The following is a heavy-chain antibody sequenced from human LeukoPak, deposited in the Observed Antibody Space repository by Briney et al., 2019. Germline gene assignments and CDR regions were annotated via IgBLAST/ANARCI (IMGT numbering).Heavy chain of an antibody. Sequence: SQTLSLTCTVSGGAISSGSYYWSWIRQPAGKGLEWIGRIYTSGSTNYNPSLKSRVTISVDTSKNQFSLKLSSVTAADTAVYYCARDPGYSIGWLDYWRQGTLVTVSS. CDR1: GGAISSGSYY. D-gene: IGHD6-19*01. J-gene: IGHJ4*02. CDR3: ARDPGYSIGWLDY. CDR2: IYTSGST. V-gene: IGHV4-61*02.